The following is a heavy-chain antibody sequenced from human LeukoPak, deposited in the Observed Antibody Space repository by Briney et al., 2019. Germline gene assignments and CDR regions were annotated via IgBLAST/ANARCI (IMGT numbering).Heavy chain of an antibody. Sequence: SETLSLTCTVSGDSISSSTFYWGWIRQPPGKGLEWIGSIYYSGSTYYNPSLKSRVTISLNTSKNQFSLKLSSVTAADTAVYYCAGNYYGSGSYYSEDRYWGQGTLVTVSS. CDR1: GDSISSSTFY. CDR2: IYYSGST. CDR3: AGNYYGSGSYYSEDRY. J-gene: IGHJ4*02. V-gene: IGHV4-39*07. D-gene: IGHD3-10*01.